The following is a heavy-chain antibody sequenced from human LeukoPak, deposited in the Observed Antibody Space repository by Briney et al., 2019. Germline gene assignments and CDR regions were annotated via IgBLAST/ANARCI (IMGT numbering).Heavy chain of an antibody. CDR3: ARGLANCYDSSGYYLDY. Sequence: GGSLRLSCAASGFTFSSYGMHWVRQAPGKGLEWVAVIWYDGSNKYYADSVKGRFTISRDNSKNTLYLQMNSLRAEDTAVYYCARGLANCYDSSGYYLDYWGQGTLVTVSS. D-gene: IGHD3-22*01. V-gene: IGHV3-33*01. CDR2: IWYDGSNK. J-gene: IGHJ4*02. CDR1: GFTFSSYG.